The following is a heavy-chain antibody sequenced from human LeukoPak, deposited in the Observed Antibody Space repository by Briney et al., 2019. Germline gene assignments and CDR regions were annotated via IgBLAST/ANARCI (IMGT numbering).Heavy chain of an antibody. V-gene: IGHV1-46*01. Sequence: ASVKVSCKASGYTFTSYYMHWVRQAPGQGLEWMGITNPSGGSTSYAQKFQGRVTMTRDTSTSTVYMELSSLRSEDTAVYYCARSSGRYPTPDYWGQGTLVTVSS. CDR1: GYTFTSYY. J-gene: IGHJ4*02. CDR2: TNPSGGST. CDR3: ARSSGRYPTPDY. D-gene: IGHD1-26*01.